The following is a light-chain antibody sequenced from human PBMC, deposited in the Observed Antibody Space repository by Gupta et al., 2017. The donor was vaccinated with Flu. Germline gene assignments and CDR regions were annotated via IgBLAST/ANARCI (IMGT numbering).Light chain of an antibody. CDR3: SSYTSGSTLGV. CDR2: EVS. J-gene: IGLJ3*02. V-gene: IGLV2-14*01. Sequence: ISISCNGTSSDVGGYNYVSWYQQHPNKAPKLMIYEVSNRPSGVSTRFSGSKSGNTASLTISGLQTEDEADYYCSSYTSGSTLGVFGGGTKLTVL. CDR1: SSDVGGYNY.